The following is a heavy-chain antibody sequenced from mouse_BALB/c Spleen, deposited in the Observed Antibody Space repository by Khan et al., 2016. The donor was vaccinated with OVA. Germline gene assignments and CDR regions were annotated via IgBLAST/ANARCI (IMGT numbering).Heavy chain of an antibody. CDR1: GYTFTNYV. CDR3: KRFPGGY. V-gene: IGHV9-3-1*01. Sequence: QIQLVQSGPELKKPGETVKISCKASGYTFTNYVMNWVKQSPGKGLKWMGWINTYTGETTYADDFKGRFAFSLETSASTAYLQINSLKNEDTATYFLKRFPGGYWGQGTTLTVSS. J-gene: IGHJ2*01. CDR2: INTYTGET.